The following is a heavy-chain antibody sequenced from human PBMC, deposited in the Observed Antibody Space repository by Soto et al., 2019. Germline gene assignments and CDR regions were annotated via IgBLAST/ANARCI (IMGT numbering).Heavy chain of an antibody. V-gene: IGHV1-69*06. J-gene: IGHJ3*01. CDR1: GGTFSSYA. D-gene: IGHD3-22*01. CDR2: IIPIFGTT. CDR3: ARVIYYDSSGLSAFDL. Sequence: SVKVSCKASGGTFSSYAISWVRQAPGQGLEWMGGIIPIFGTTNYAQKYQGRVTITADKSTNTAYMEVSSLRSEDTAVYYCARVIYYDSSGLSAFDLWGQGTMVTVSS.